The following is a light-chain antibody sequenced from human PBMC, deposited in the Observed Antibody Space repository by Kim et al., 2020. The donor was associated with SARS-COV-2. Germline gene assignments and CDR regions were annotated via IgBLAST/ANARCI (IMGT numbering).Light chain of an antibody. Sequence: PGQRVTISCSGSRSNIGANYVYWYQQFPGTAPKLLIYRNNQRASGVPDRISASKSGTSASLAISGLRSEDEADYYCAAWDDTLSGVFGGGTKVTVL. CDR2: RNN. J-gene: IGLJ3*02. V-gene: IGLV1-47*01. CDR1: RSNIGANY. CDR3: AAWDDTLSGV.